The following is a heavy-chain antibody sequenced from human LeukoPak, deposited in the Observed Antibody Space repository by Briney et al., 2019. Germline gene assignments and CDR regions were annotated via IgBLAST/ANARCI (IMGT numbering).Heavy chain of an antibody. CDR1: GGSISSHY. J-gene: IGHJ5*02. V-gene: IGHV4-59*11. CDR2: IYYSGST. CDR3: ARGTYYYDSSGPNWFDP. Sequence: PSETLSLTCTVSGGSISSHYWSWIRQPPGKGLEWIGYIYYSGSTNYNPSLKSRVTISVDTSKNQFSLKLSSVTAADTAVYYCARGTYYYDSSGPNWFDPWRQGTLVSVS. D-gene: IGHD3-22*01.